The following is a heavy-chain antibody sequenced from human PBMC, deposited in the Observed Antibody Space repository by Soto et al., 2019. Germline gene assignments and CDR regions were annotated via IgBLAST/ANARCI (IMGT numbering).Heavy chain of an antibody. V-gene: IGHV1-69*12. CDR1: GGTFSSYA. Sequence: QVQLVQSGAEVKKPGSSVKVSCKASGGTFSSYAISWVRQAPGQGLEWMGGIIPIFGTADYAQKFQGRVTITADESTSTSYMELSSLRSEHTAMYYCATHEIGHCISSSCYKGGYYYGMDVWGQGTTVTVSS. D-gene: IGHD2-2*02. CDR2: IIPIFGTA. J-gene: IGHJ6*02. CDR3: ATHEIGHCISSSCYKGGYYYGMDV.